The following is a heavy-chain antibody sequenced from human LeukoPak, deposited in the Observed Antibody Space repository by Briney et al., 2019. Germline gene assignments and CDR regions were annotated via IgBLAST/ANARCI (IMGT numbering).Heavy chain of an antibody. D-gene: IGHD3-22*01. CDR3: AKGYYYDSSGYLGY. CDR2: ISWNSGSI. J-gene: IGHJ4*02. Sequence: PGRSLRLSCAASGFTFDDYAMHWVRQAPGKGLEWVSGISWNSGSIGYADSVKGRFTISRDNAKNSLYLQMNSLRAEDMALYYCAKGYYYDSSGYLGYWGQGTLVTVSS. CDR1: GFTFDDYA. V-gene: IGHV3-9*03.